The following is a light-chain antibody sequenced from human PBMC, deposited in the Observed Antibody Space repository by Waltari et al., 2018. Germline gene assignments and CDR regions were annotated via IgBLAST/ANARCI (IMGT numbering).Light chain of an antibody. CDR2: GAS. CDR1: QSVSNNY. J-gene: IGKJ2*01. Sequence: EIVLTQSPGTLSLSPGERATLSCRASQSVSNNYLAWYQQKPGQAPRLLIYGASSRATGIPDRFSGSGSGTDFTLTISRLEPEDVAVYYCQQYSSSVMYTFGQGTNLEIQ. CDR3: QQYSSSVMYT. V-gene: IGKV3-20*01.